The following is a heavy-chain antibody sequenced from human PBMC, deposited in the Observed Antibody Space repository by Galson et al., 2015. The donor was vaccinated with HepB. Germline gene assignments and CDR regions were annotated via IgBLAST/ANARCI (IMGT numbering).Heavy chain of an antibody. CDR1: GGSISSYY. Sequence: LSLTCTVSGGSISSYYWRWIRQPAGKGLEWIGRIYTSESTNYNPSLKSRVSMSVDTSKNQFSLKLSSVTAADTAMYYCARSGVCSSTNCYRHAFDIWGQGTMVTVSS. CDR2: IYTSEST. J-gene: IGHJ3*02. CDR3: ARSGVCSSTNCYRHAFDI. D-gene: IGHD2-2*01. V-gene: IGHV4-4*07.